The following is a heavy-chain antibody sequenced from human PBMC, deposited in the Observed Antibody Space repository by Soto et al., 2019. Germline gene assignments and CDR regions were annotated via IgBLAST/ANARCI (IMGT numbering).Heavy chain of an antibody. CDR3: AKDMRYGDYVLGDAFDI. V-gene: IGHV3-9*01. Sequence: EVQLVESGGGLVQPGRSLRLSCAASGFTFDDYAMHWVRQAPGKGLEWASGISWNSGSIGYADSVKGRFTISRDNAKNSLYLQMNSLRAEDTALYYCAKDMRYGDYVLGDAFDIWGQGTMVTVSS. CDR2: ISWNSGSI. J-gene: IGHJ3*02. D-gene: IGHD4-17*01. CDR1: GFTFDDYA.